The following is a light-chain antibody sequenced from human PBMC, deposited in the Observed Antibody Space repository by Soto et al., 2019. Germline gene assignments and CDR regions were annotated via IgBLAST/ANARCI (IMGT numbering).Light chain of an antibody. CDR3: SSYAGSNNFGV. CDR2: EVS. V-gene: IGLV2-8*01. Sequence: QSALTQPPSASGSPGQSVTISCTGTSSDVGGYNYVSWYQQHPGKAPKLIIYEVSKRPSGVPDRFSGSKSGNTASLTVSGLQAEDEADYYCSSYAGSNNFGVFGTGTKVTV. J-gene: IGLJ1*01. CDR1: SSDVGGYNY.